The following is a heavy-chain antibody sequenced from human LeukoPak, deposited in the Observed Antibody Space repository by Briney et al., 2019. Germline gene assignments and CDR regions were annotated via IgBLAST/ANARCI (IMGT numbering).Heavy chain of an antibody. Sequence: GGSLRLSCAASGFTFSSYWMHWVRQAPGKGLVWVSRINSDGSTTSYADSVKGRFTISRDNAKNTLYLQMNSLRAEDTAVYYCASSSPTVVSDTYYYYAMDVWGQGTTVTVSS. CDR1: GFTFSSYW. V-gene: IGHV3-74*01. D-gene: IGHD4-23*01. CDR3: ASSSPTVVSDTYYYYAMDV. J-gene: IGHJ6*02. CDR2: INSDGSTT.